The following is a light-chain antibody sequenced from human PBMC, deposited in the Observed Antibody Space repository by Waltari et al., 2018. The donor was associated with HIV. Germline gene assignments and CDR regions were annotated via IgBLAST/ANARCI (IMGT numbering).Light chain of an antibody. V-gene: IGKV1-5*03. CDR3: QQYSSYWT. J-gene: IGKJ1*01. CDR1: QTINTW. CDR2: KAS. Sequence: DIQMAQSPSNLSASVGDRVTITCRASQTINTWLAWYHQKPGGAPQPLVYKASTLENGVPSRFSGSGSGTEFTLTISRLQPDDVGFYYCQQYSSYWTFGQGTKVQVK.